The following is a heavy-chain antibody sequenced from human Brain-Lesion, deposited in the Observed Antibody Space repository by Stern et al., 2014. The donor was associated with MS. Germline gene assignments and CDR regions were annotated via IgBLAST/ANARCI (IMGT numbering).Heavy chain of an antibody. CDR3: ARASYNVLTDYYMGLIDY. CDR2: VHHRGTT. D-gene: IGHD3-9*01. J-gene: IGHJ4*02. Sequence: VQLLESGPGLVKPSGTLSLTCAVSGDSISTSHWWSWVRQPPGKGLEWIGEVHHRGTTTYNPSLKSRVTISLDKSQNQFFLKLTSVTAADTAVYYCARASYNVLTDYYMGLIDYWGQGTLVTVSS. CDR1: GDSISTSHW. V-gene: IGHV4-4*02.